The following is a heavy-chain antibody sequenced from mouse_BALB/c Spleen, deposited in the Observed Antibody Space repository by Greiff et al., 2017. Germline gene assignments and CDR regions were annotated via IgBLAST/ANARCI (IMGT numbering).Heavy chain of an antibody. V-gene: IGHV5-6-5*01. CDR2: ISSGGST. D-gene: IGHD1-1*01. J-gene: IGHJ1*01. Sequence: EVKLMESGGGLVKPGGSLKLSCAASGFTFSSYAMSWVRQTPEKRLEWVASISSGGSTYYPDSVKGRFTISRDNARNILYLQMSSLRSEDTAMYYCARRLLRAYFDVWGAGTTVTVSS. CDR3: ARRLLRAYFDV. CDR1: GFTFSSYA.